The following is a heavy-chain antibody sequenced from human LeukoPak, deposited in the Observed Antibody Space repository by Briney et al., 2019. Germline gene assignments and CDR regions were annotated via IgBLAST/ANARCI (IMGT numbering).Heavy chain of an antibody. D-gene: IGHD6-19*01. CDR2: ITSSSSTI. V-gene: IGHV3-48*04. CDR3: ARVRGSGGSMYYIDY. CDR1: GFTFSPYS. J-gene: IGHJ4*02. Sequence: GGSLRLSCAASGFTFSPYSMNWVRQAPGKGLEWVSYITSSSSTIYYADSVKGRFTISRDNAKNSLYLQIHSLRAEDTAVYYCARVRGSGGSMYYIDYWGQGTLVTVSS.